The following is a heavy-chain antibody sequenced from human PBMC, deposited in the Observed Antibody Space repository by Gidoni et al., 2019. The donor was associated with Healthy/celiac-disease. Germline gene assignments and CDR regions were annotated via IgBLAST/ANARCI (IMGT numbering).Heavy chain of an antibody. V-gene: IGHV4-61*02. CDR3: ASERRGYSYGPGGGLDY. CDR1: GGSISSGSYY. D-gene: IGHD5-18*01. Sequence: VQLQESGPGLVTPSQTLSLTCTVSGGSISSGSYYWSWIRQPAGKGLEWIGRIYTSGSTNYDPSLKSRVTISVDTSKNQFSLKLSSETATDTAVDYCASERRGYSYGPGGGLDYWGQGTLVTVSP. CDR2: IYTSGST. J-gene: IGHJ4*02.